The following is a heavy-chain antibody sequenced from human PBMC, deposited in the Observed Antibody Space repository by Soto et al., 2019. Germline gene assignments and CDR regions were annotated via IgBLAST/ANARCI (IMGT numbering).Heavy chain of an antibody. CDR3: VHHGGVPYYHDF. V-gene: IGHV4-4*02. D-gene: IGHD2-8*01. Sequence: SETLSLACAVSGGSLSSSSWWSWVRQPPGKTLEWLGEIFYSGSTKYNPSLNSRVTISADQSKNDFSLRLSSVTAADTAVYYCVHHGGVPYYHDFWGQGMLVTVS. J-gene: IGHJ4*02. CDR2: IFYSGST. CDR1: GGSLSSSSW.